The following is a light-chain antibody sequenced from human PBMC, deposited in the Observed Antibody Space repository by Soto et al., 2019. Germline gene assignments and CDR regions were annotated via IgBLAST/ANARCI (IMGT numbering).Light chain of an antibody. CDR3: QQSNNWPYT. V-gene: IGKV3-15*01. CDR1: QSVSRN. J-gene: IGKJ2*01. CDR2: GAS. Sequence: EIVMTQSPATLSVSPGERATLSCRASQSVSRNLAWYQQKPGQAPRLLFYGASTRATGLPARFSGSGSGTDFTLTISSLQSEDFAVYYCQQSNNWPYTFGQGTKLEIK.